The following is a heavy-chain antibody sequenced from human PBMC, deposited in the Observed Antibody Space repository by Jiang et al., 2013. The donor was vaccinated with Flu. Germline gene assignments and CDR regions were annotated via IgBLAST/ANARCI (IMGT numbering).Heavy chain of an antibody. D-gene: IGHD2-21*01. Sequence: GPVKVSCKASGYTFTGYYMHWVRQAPGQGLEWMGRINPNSGGTNYAQKFQGRVTMTRDTSISTAYMELSRLRSDDTAVYYCATGGDFILPRFDYWGQGTLVTVSS. CDR3: ATGGDFILPRFDY. V-gene: IGHV1-2*06. CDR1: GYTFTGYY. CDR2: INPNSGGT. J-gene: IGHJ4*02.